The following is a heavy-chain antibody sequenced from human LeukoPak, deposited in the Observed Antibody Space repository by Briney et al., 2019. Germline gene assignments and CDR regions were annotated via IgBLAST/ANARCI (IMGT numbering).Heavy chain of an antibody. CDR2: IYSGGST. V-gene: IGHV3-53*04. D-gene: IGHD2-15*01. J-gene: IGHJ3*02. CDR1: GFTVSSNY. Sequence: GGSLRLSCAASGFTVSSNYMSWVRQAPGKGLEWVSVIYSGGSTYYADSVKGRFTISRHNSKNTLYLQMNSLRAEDTAVYYCASPGYCSGGSCHDAFDIWGQGTMVSVSS. CDR3: ASPGYCSGGSCHDAFDI.